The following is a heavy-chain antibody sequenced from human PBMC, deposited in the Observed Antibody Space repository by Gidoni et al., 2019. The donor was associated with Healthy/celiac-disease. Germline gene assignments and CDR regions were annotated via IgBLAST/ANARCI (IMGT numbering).Heavy chain of an antibody. J-gene: IGHJ5*02. D-gene: IGHD2-2*02. Sequence: QVQLQESGPGLVKPSQTLSLTCTVSGGSISSGGYYWSWIRPHPGKGLEWIGYIYYSGSTYYNPSLKSRVTISVDTSKNQFSLKLSSVTAADTAVYYCARGDCSSTSCYSGITGTTRGWFDPWGQGTLVTVSS. CDR1: GGSISSGGYY. CDR3: ARGDCSSTSCYSGITGTTRGWFDP. CDR2: IYYSGST. V-gene: IGHV4-31*03.